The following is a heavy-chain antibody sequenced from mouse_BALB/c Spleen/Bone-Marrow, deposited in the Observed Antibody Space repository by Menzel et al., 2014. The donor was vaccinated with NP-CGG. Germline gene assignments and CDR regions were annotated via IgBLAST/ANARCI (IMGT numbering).Heavy chain of an antibody. CDR2: INPNNGDT. V-gene: IGHV1-26*01. CDR3: AKGAYYGNYEAY. Sequence: EVQLQQSGPELVKPGASVKMSCKASGYTFTDYYMKWVEQSHGKSLEWIGDINPNNGDTFYNQKFKGKATLTVDKSSSTAYMQLNSLTSEDSAVYYCAKGAYYGNYEAYWGQGTLVTVSA. D-gene: IGHD2-10*01. J-gene: IGHJ3*01. CDR1: GYTFTDYY.